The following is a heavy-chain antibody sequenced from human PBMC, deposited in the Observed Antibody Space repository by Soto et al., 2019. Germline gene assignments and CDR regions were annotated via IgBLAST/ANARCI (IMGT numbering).Heavy chain of an antibody. CDR3: ARHDYSNTHMDV. CDR1: GYSFTSYW. Sequence: GESLKISCKGSGYSFTSYWISWVRQMPGKGLEWMGRIDPSDSYTNYSPSFQGHVTISADKPISTAYLQWSSLKASDTAMYYCARHDYSNTHMDVWGQGTTVTVSS. V-gene: IGHV5-10-1*01. CDR2: IDPSDSYT. D-gene: IGHD4-4*01. J-gene: IGHJ6*02.